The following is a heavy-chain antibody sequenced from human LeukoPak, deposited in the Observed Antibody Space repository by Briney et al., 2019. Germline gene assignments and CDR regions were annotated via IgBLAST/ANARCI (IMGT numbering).Heavy chain of an antibody. D-gene: IGHD4-17*01. Sequence: PGGSLRLSCAASGFTFSSYGMHWVRQAPGKGLEWVAVISYDGSNKYYADSVKGRFTISRDNSKITLYLQMSSLRVEDTAVYYCAKDSDVLTTCLDSWGQGTLVAVSS. CDR2: ISYDGSNK. J-gene: IGHJ4*02. CDR3: AKDSDVLTTCLDS. V-gene: IGHV3-30*18. CDR1: GFTFSSYG.